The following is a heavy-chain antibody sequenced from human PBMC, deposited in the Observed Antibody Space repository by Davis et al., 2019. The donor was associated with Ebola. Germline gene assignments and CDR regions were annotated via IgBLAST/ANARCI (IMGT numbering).Heavy chain of an antibody. V-gene: IGHV3-64D*06. Sequence: PGGSLRLSCSASGFTFSSYAMHWVRQAPGKGLEYVSAISSNGGSTYYADSVKGRFTISRDNSKNTLYLQMSSLRAEDTAVYYCVKEGSGYCSSTSCHEDWGQGTLVTVSS. CDR1: GFTFSSYA. J-gene: IGHJ4*02. CDR3: VKEGSGYCSSTSCHED. CDR2: ISSNGGST. D-gene: IGHD2-2*01.